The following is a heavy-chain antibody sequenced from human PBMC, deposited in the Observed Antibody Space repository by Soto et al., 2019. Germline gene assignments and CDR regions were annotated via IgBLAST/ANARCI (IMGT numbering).Heavy chain of an antibody. J-gene: IGHJ4*02. CDR1: GFTFATYT. Sequence: EVQLLESGGGLVQPGGSLRLSCAASGFTFATYTMNWFRQSPGQGLQWVSAITGGGSTYYADSVKGHFTISRDNSKETLYLQMNSLRVEESAVYYCAKGSGSYYDYFEYWGRGTLVAVSS. D-gene: IGHD1-26*01. CDR3: AKGSGSYYDYFEY. V-gene: IGHV3-23*01. CDR2: ITGGGST.